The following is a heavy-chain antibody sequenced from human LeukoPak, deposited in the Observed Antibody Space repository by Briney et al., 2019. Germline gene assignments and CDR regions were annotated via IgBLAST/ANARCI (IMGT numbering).Heavy chain of an antibody. CDR1: GASISSYY. V-gene: IGHV4-4*07. D-gene: IGHD2-2*01. Sequence: PSETLSLTCTVSGASISSYYWTWIRQPAGKGLEWIGRIYTSGSTNYNPSLKSRVAMSVDTSKNQFSLKLSSVTAADTAVYYCARLSADSSSSRGFDYWGQGTLVTVSS. CDR3: ARLSADSSSSRGFDY. CDR2: IYTSGST. J-gene: IGHJ4*02.